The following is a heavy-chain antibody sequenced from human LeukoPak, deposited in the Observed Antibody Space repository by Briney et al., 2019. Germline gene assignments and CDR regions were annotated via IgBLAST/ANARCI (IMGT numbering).Heavy chain of an antibody. Sequence: SETLSLTCAVYGGSFSGYYWSWIRQPPGKGLEWIGEINHSGSTNYNPSLKSRVTISVDTSKNQFSLKLSSVTAADTAVYYCARTITMVRGRALYYFDYWGQGTLVTVSS. D-gene: IGHD3-10*01. CDR3: ARTITMVRGRALYYFDY. V-gene: IGHV4-34*01. CDR1: GGSFSGYY. CDR2: INHSGST. J-gene: IGHJ4*02.